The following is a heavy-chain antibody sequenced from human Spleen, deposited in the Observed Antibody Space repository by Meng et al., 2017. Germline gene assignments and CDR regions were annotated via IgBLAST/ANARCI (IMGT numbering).Heavy chain of an antibody. V-gene: IGHV3-30*03. D-gene: IGHD5-18*01. Sequence: VQLVESGGGVVQPGRSLRLSCAASGFTFSTYGMHWVRQAPGKGLEWVAVTSYDGSNKYYGDSVKGRFTIARDNSKNTLYLQMNSLRAEDTAVYYCVGGYYYGDYWGQGTLVTVSS. CDR3: VGGYYYGDY. CDR2: TSYDGSNK. CDR1: GFTFSTYG. J-gene: IGHJ4*02.